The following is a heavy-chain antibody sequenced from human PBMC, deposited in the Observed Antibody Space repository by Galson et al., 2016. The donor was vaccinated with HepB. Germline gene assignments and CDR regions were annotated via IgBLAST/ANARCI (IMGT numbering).Heavy chain of an antibody. CDR1: GEPINSGDYD. Sequence: LSLTCTVSGEPINSGDYDWTWIRHSPGKGLEWIGYIRSDGDTNYNPTLKRRLTFSLDTAKNQFSLKMTSLTAADTAEYFCVRIGGYFGRIRGRSGRDVWGRGSTVIVS. V-gene: IGHV4-30-4*01. CDR3: VRIGGYFGRIRGRSGRDV. CDR2: IRSDGDT. D-gene: IGHD3-22*01. J-gene: IGHJ6*02.